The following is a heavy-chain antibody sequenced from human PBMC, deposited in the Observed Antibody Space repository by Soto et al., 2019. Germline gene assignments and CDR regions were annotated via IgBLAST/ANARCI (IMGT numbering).Heavy chain of an antibody. V-gene: IGHV4-59*01. CDR1: GGSISSYY. Sequence: AETLCLTCTVSGGSISSYYWSWIRQPPGKGLEWIGYISYSGSTNYNPSLKSRFTVSVDTSKNQFSLKLSSVTAADTAVYYCARDRGYRYGYLGYDYYGMDVWGQGTTVTVS. D-gene: IGHD5-18*01. CDR3: ARDRGYRYGYLGYDYYGMDV. J-gene: IGHJ6*02. CDR2: ISYSGST.